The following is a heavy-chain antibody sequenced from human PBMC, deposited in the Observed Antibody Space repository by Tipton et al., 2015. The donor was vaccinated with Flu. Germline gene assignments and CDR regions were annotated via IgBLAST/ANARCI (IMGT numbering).Heavy chain of an antibody. CDR3: ARIDLEKDDAFDI. D-gene: IGHD3-3*01. V-gene: IGHV4-61*08. Sequence: TLSLTCTVSGGSLSSGDFYWNWIRQPPGKGLEWIGNILHTGSTHYSPSLKSRVTISVDTSKNQFSLKLSSVTAADTAVYYCARIDLEKDDAFDIWGQGTMVTVSS. CDR1: GGSLSSGDFY. J-gene: IGHJ3*02. CDR2: ILHTGST.